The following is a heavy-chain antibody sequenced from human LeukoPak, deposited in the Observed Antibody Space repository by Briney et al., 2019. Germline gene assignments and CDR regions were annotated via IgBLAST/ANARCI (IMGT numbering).Heavy chain of an antibody. V-gene: IGHV3-53*01. CDR1: GSTARTNK. CDR2: IYSGGST. J-gene: IGHJ4*02. CDR3: AKRGGSNWGIFDY. D-gene: IGHD7-27*01. Sequence: GGSWRPPWPPLGSTARTNKMSWVPRPQGKGLKGVSVIYSGGSTYYADSVKGRFTISRDNSKNTLYLQMNNLRAEDTALYYCAKRGGSNWGIFDYWGQGTLVTVSS.